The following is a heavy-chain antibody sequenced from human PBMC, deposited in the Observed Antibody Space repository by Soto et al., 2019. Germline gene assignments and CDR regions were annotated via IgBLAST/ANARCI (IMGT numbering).Heavy chain of an antibody. CDR3: TTSNWHLDH. CDR2: ISGSSTSI. Sequence: GGSLRLSCAASGFTFSPYGMNWVRQAPGKGLEWVSYISGSSTSIYYADSVRGRFTISRDNAKNSLYLQMNSLREEDTAVYYCTTSNWHLDHWGQGALVTVSS. J-gene: IGHJ4*02. CDR1: GFTFSPYG. V-gene: IGHV3-21*06.